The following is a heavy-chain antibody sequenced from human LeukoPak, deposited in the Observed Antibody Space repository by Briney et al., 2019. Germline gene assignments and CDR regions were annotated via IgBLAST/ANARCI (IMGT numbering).Heavy chain of an antibody. J-gene: IGHJ5*02. CDR2: ISGSGGST. D-gene: IGHD2-2*02. CDR3: AKGGFVYCSSTSCYITPSGFDP. Sequence: GGSLRLSCAASGFIFENYWMNWVRQAPGKGLEWVSAISGSGGSTYYADSVKGRFTISRDNSKNTLYLQMNSLRAEDTAVYYCAKGGFVYCSSTSCYITPSGFDPWGQGTLVTVSS. V-gene: IGHV3-23*01. CDR1: GFIFENYW.